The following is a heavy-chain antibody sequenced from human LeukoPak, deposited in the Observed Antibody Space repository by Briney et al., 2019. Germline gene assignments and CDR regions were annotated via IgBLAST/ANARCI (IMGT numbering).Heavy chain of an antibody. CDR1: GGTFSSYA. CDR3: ARYSGYDYVGYFDY. Sequence: ASVKVSCKASGGTFSSYAISWVRQAPGRGLEWMGGIIPIFGTASYAQKFQGRVTITTDESTSTAYMELSSLRSEDTAVYYCARYSGYDYVGYFDYWGQGTLVTVSS. V-gene: IGHV1-69*05. J-gene: IGHJ4*02. CDR2: IIPIFGTA. D-gene: IGHD5-12*01.